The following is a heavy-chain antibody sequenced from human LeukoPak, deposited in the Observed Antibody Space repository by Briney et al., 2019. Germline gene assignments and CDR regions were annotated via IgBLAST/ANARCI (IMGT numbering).Heavy chain of an antibody. CDR1: GFTLRRHA. D-gene: IGHD3-3*01. J-gene: IGHJ2*01. CDR2: ISGSGGST. V-gene: IGHV3-23*01. CDR3: AKASGNDFWSGYYTGSFWYFDL. Sequence: GGSLRLSCAASGFTLRRHAMSWVRQAPGKGLEWVSVISGSGGSTYYADSVKGRFTISRDNSKNTLYLQMNSLRAEDTAVYYCAKASGNDFWSGYYTGSFWYFDLWGRGTLVTVSS.